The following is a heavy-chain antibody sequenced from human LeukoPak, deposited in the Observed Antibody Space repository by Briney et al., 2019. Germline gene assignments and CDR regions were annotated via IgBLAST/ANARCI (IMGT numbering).Heavy chain of an antibody. Sequence: GGSLRLSCAAPGFTVSSNYMSWVRQAPGKGLEWVSVIYSGGSTYYADSVKGRFTISRDNAKNSLYLQMNSLRAEDTAVYYCARFIAAPYYFDYWGRGTLVTVSS. CDR2: IYSGGST. D-gene: IGHD6-13*01. CDR1: GFTVSSNY. J-gene: IGHJ4*02. CDR3: ARFIAAPYYFDY. V-gene: IGHV3-53*01.